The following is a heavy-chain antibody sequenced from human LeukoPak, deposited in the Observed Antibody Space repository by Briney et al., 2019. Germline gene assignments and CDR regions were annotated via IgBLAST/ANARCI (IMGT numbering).Heavy chain of an antibody. D-gene: IGHD4-17*01. J-gene: IGHJ5*02. CDR1: GGSFSGYY. CDR2: INHSGST. Sequence: SETLSLTCAVYGGSFSGYYWSWIRQPPGKGLEWIGEINHSGSTNYNPSLKSRVTISVDTSKNQFSLKLSSVTAADTAVYYCARERVSTVTTAKQHLNWFDPWGQGTLVTVSS. V-gene: IGHV4-34*01. CDR3: ARERVSTVTTAKQHLNWFDP.